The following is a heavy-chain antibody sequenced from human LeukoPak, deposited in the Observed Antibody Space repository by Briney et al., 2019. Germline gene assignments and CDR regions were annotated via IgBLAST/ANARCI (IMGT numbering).Heavy chain of an antibody. J-gene: IGHJ5*02. CDR2: ISYDGGNK. D-gene: IGHD4-11*01. Sequence: GGSLRLSCAASGFTFNNYGMNWVRQAPGKGLEWVAVISYDGGNKYYADSVMGRFTISRDNSKNTLYLQMNSLRAEDTAVYYCAKDPNDYRPPNWFDPWGQGTLVTVSS. CDR1: GFTFNNYG. V-gene: IGHV3-30*18. CDR3: AKDPNDYRPPNWFDP.